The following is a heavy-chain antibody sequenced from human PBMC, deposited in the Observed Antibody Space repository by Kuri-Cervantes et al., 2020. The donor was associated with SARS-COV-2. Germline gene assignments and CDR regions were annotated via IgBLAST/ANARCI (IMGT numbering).Heavy chain of an antibody. CDR1: GGSISSYY. J-gene: IGHJ1*01. CDR3: ARGRITIFGVIKLAYFQH. CDR2: IYTSGST. V-gene: IGHV4-4*07. D-gene: IGHD3-3*01. Sequence: GSLRLSCTVSGGSISSYYWSWIRQPAGKGLEWIGRIYTSGSTNYNPSLKSRVTISVDTSKNQFSLKLSSVTAADTAVYYCARGRITIFGVIKLAYFQHWGQGTLVTVSS.